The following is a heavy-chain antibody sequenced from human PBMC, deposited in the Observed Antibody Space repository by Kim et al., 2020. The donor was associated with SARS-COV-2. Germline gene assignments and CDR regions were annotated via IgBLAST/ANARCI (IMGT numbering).Heavy chain of an antibody. CDR3: ARRPDRSIAARLGWFDP. J-gene: IGHJ5*02. CDR1: GGSISSSSYY. CDR2: IYYSGST. Sequence: SETLSLTCTVSGGSISSSSYYWGWIRQPPGKGLEWIGSIYYSGSTYYNPSLKSRVTISVDTSKNQFSLKLSSVTAADTAVYYCARRPDRSIAARLGWFDPWGQGTLVTVSS. V-gene: IGHV4-39*01. D-gene: IGHD6-6*01.